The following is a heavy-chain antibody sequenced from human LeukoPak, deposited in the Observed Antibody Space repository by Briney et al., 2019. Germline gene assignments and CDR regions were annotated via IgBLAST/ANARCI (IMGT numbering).Heavy chain of an antibody. CDR2: INHSGST. D-gene: IGHD3-10*01. J-gene: IGHJ4*02. Sequence: SETLSLTCAVYGGSFSGYYWSWIRQPPGKGLEWIGEINHSGSTNYNPSLKSRVTISVDTSKNQFSLKLSSVTAADTAVYYCARRHYYGSGGYCIDYWGQGTLVTVSS. CDR3: ARRHYYGSGGYCIDY. V-gene: IGHV4-34*01. CDR1: GGSFSGYY.